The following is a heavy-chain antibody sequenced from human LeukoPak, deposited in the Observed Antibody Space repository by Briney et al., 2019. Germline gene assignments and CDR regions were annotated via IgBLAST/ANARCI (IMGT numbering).Heavy chain of an antibody. J-gene: IGHJ4*02. V-gene: IGHV3-23*01. CDR2: ISGSGGST. CDR3: AKDLRSYPRGLIDY. D-gene: IGHD1-26*01. CDR1: GFTFSSYS. Sequence: GGSLRLSCAASGFTFSSYSMNWVRQAPGKGLEWVSAISGSGGSTYYADSVKGRFTISRDNSKNTLYLQMNSLRAEDTAVYYCAKDLRSYPRGLIDYWGQGTLVTVSS.